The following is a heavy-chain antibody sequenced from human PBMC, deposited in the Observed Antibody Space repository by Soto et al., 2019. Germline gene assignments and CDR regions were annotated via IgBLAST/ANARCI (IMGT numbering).Heavy chain of an antibody. J-gene: IGHJ4*02. D-gene: IGHD3-9*01. CDR1: GGSISSGGYS. V-gene: IGHV4-30-2*01. CDR2: IYHSGST. CDR3: ASYFDILTGYDY. Sequence: SETLSLTCAVSGGSISSGGYSWSWIRQPPGKGLEWIGYIYHSGSTYYNPSLKSRVTISVDRSKNQFSLKLSSVTAADTAVYSCASYFDILTGYDYWGQGTPVTVSS.